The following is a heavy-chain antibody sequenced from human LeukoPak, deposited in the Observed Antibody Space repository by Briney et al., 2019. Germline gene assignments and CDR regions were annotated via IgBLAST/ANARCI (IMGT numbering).Heavy chain of an antibody. CDR1: GGSISSSSYY. CDR3: ARHRIAAADDAFEI. V-gene: IGHV4-39*01. CDR2: IYYSGST. D-gene: IGHD6-13*01. J-gene: IGHJ3*02. Sequence: PSETLSLTCTVSGGSISSSSYYWVWIRQPPGKGLEWIGTIYYSGSTYYNPSLKSRVTISVDTSKNLFSLKLSSVTAADTAVYYCARHRIAAADDAFEIWGQGTMVTVSS.